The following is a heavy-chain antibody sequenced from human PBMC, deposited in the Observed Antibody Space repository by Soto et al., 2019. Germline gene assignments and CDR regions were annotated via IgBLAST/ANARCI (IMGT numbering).Heavy chain of an antibody. Sequence: QVQLVQSGAEVKKPGSSVKVSCKASGGTFSSYAISWVRQAPGQGLEWMGGIIPIFGTANDAQKFQGGVTMTRDECTRTAYLELGSVRDVATAVYYWARDYGYGFSTSCYEYGMDVWGQGTTVTVSS. CDR2: IIPIFGTA. V-gene: IGHV1-69*05. D-gene: IGHD2-2*01. J-gene: IGHJ6*02. CDR3: ARDYGYGFSTSCYEYGMDV. CDR1: GGTFSSYA.